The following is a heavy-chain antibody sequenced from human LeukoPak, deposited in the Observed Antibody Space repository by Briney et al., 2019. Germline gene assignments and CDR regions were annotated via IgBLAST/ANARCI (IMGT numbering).Heavy chain of an antibody. V-gene: IGHV3-21*01. CDR1: GFTFSSYS. J-gene: IGHJ3*02. CDR2: ISSSSSYI. D-gene: IGHD3-10*01. Sequence: GGSLRLSCAASGFTFSSYSMNWVRQAPGKGLGWVSSISSSSSYIYYADSVKGRFTISRDNAKNSLYLQMNSLRAEDTAVYYCASPLGSGDAFDIWGQGTMVTVSS. CDR3: ASPLGSGDAFDI.